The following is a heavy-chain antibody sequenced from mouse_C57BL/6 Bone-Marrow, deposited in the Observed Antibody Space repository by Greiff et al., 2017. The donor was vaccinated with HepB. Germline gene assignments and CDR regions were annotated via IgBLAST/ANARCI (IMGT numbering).Heavy chain of an antibody. J-gene: IGHJ4*01. V-gene: IGHV1-15*01. CDR2: IDPETGGT. CDR1: GYTFTDYE. Sequence: QVQLQQSGAELVRPGASVTLSCKASGYTFTDYEMHWVKQTPVHGLEWIGAIDPETGGTAYNQKFKGKDILTADKSSSTAYMELRSLTSEDSAVYYCTRLDYDYAMDYWGQGTSVTVSS. D-gene: IGHD2-4*01. CDR3: TRLDYDYAMDY.